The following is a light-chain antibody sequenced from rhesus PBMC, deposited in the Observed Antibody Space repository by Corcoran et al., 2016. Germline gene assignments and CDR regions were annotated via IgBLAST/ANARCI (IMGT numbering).Light chain of an antibody. J-gene: IGKJ4*01. CDR1: QSISSW. CDR3: QQYSSSALT. CDR2: KAP. Sequence: DIQMTQSPSSLSASVGDTVTTTCRASQSISSWLAWYQQNPGKAPKLLFYKAPTLQRGVPSRLSGSGSGIDFTLSISSLQSEDFTTYYCQQYSSSALTFGGGTNVEIK. V-gene: IGKV1-22*01.